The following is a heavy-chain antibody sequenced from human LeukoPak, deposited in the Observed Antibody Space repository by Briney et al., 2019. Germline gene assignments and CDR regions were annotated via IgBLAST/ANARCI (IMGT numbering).Heavy chain of an antibody. V-gene: IGHV4-39*07. Sequence: PSETLSLTCSVSGGSISLSYYYWSWIRQPPGKGLEWIGGINHSGSTNYNPSLKSRVTISVDTSKNQFSLKLSSVTAADTGVYFCARKGLRPLEWLSEYFFDYWGQGTLVSVAS. D-gene: IGHD3-3*01. CDR3: ARKGLRPLEWLSEYFFDY. CDR2: INHSGST. CDR1: GGSISLSYYY. J-gene: IGHJ4*02.